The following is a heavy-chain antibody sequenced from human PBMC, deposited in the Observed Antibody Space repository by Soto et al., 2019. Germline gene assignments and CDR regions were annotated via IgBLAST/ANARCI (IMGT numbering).Heavy chain of an antibody. J-gene: IGHJ4*02. V-gene: IGHV4-34*01. CDR2: INHSGST. D-gene: IGHD3-3*01. CDR1: GGSFSGYY. CDR3: ARGQGIGGIFDY. Sequence: SETLSLTCAVYGGSFSGYYWSWIRQPPGKGLEWIGEINHSGSTNYNPSLKSRVTISVDTSKNQFSLKLSSVTAADTAVSYCARGQGIGGIFDYWGQGTLVTVSS.